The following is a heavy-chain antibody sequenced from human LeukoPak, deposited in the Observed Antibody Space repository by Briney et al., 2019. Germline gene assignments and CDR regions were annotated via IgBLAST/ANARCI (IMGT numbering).Heavy chain of an antibody. J-gene: IGHJ4*02. V-gene: IGHV4-61*05. Sequence: ADTLSLTCTVPGGSISSNNYYWSGIPQPPGKGLEWMGDIYYSGSTHCNPSLKSRFTISVDTHKYHLVLTLSSVTAADTHVYYCAVGWELLTRWGQGALVTVSS. CDR3: AVGWELLTR. CDR1: GGSISSNNYY. D-gene: IGHD1-26*01. CDR2: IYYSGST.